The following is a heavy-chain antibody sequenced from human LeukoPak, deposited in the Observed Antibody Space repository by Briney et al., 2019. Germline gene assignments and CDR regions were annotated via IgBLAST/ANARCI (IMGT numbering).Heavy chain of an antibody. J-gene: IGHJ6*02. Sequence: ASVKVSCKASGYTFTSYGISWVRQAPGQGLEWMGWISAYNGNTNYAQKLQGRVTMTTDTSTSTAYMELGSLRSDDTAVYYCAGDVTTDGFYYYYGMDVWGQGTTVTVSS. CDR2: ISAYNGNT. CDR1: GYTFTSYG. CDR3: AGDVTTDGFYYYYGMDV. V-gene: IGHV1-18*01. D-gene: IGHD3-3*01.